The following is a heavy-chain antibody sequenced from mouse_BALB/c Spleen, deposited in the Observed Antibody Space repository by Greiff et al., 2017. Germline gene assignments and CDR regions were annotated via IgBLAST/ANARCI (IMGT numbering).Heavy chain of an antibody. CDR3: ARGDYYGSSYNAMDY. D-gene: IGHD1-1*01. CDR1: GYSITSDYA. J-gene: IGHJ4*01. CDR2: ISYSGST. V-gene: IGHV3-2*02. Sequence: VQLKQSGPGLVKPSQSLSLTCTVTGYSITSDYAWNWIRQFPGNKLEWMGYISYSGSTSYNPSLKSRISITRDTSKNQFFLQLNSVTTEDTATYYCARGDYYGSSYNAMDYWGQGTSVTVSS.